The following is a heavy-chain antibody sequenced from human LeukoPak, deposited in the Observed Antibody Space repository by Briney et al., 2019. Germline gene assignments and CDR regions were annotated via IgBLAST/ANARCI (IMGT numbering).Heavy chain of an antibody. CDR3: ARGPGAAAGTFDY. CDR2: INHSGST. D-gene: IGHD6-13*01. CDR1: GGSFSGYY. Sequence: PSETLSLTCVVYGGSFSGYYWSWIRQPPGKGLEWIGEINHSGSTNYNPSLKSRVTISVDTSKNQFSLKLSSVTAADTAVYYCARGPGAAAGTFDYWGQGTLVTVSS. V-gene: IGHV4-34*01. J-gene: IGHJ4*02.